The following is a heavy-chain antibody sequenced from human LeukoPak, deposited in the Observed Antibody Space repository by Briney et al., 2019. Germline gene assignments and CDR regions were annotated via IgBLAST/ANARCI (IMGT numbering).Heavy chain of an antibody. V-gene: IGHV4-31*03. D-gene: IGHD2-2*02. CDR1: GGSISSGGYY. CDR2: IYYSGST. J-gene: IGHJ6*02. Sequence: SQTLSLTCTVSGGSISSGGYYWSWIRQHSGKGLEWIGYIYYSGSTYYNPSLKSRVTISVDTSKNQFSLKLSSVIAADTAVYYCAREGILGYCSSTSCYRIDYDMDVWGQGTTVTVSS. CDR3: AREGILGYCSSTSCYRIDYDMDV.